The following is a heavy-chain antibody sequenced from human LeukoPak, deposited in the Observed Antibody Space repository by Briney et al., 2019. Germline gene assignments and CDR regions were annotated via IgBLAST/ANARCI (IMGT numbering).Heavy chain of an antibody. D-gene: IGHD4-17*01. V-gene: IGHV1-69*01. CDR3: ARDDYDQNYYYYMDV. J-gene: IGHJ6*03. Sequence: VASVKVSCKASVGTFSSYAISWVRQAPGQGLEWMGGIIPIFGTANYAQKLQGRVTITADESTSTAYMELGSLRSEDTAVYYCARDDYDQNYYYYMDVWGKGTTVTVSS. CDR1: VGTFSSYA. CDR2: IIPIFGTA.